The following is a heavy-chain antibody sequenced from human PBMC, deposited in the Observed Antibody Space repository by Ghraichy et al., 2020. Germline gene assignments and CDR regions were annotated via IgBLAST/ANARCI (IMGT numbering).Heavy chain of an antibody. J-gene: IGHJ4*02. CDR2: IWYDGSNK. Sequence: GGSLRLSCAASGFTFSSYGMHWVRQAPGKGLEWVAVIWYDGSNKYYADSVKGRFTISRDNSKNTLYLQMNSLRAEDTAVYYCARAKGGVPAAIRGIVVVVAAPLDYWGQGTLVTVSS. CDR3: ARAKGGVPAAIRGIVVVVAAPLDY. V-gene: IGHV3-33*01. CDR1: GFTFSSYG. D-gene: IGHD2-15*01.